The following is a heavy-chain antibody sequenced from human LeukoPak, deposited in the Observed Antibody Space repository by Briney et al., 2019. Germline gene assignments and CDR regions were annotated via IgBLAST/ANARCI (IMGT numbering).Heavy chain of an antibody. CDR3: ARGYLYYYYMDV. D-gene: IGHD1-14*01. Sequence: VASVKVSCKASGGTFSSYAISWVRQAPGQGLEWMGRIIPILGIANYAQKFQGRVTITADKSTSTAYMELRSLRSDDTAVYYCARGYLYYYYMDVWGKGTTVTVSS. V-gene: IGHV1-69*04. J-gene: IGHJ6*03. CDR1: GGTFSSYA. CDR2: IIPILGIA.